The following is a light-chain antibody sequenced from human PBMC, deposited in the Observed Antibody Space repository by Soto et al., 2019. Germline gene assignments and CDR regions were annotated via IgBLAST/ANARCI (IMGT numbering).Light chain of an antibody. CDR2: DAS. J-gene: IGKJ2*01. CDR3: QHYNSYPYT. CDR1: QSISSW. V-gene: IGKV1-5*01. Sequence: DIQMTQSPSTLSAYVGDRVTITCRASQSISSWLAWFQQKPGKAPDLLIYDASSLESGVPSRFIGSGSGTEFTLTISSLQSDDFATYYCQHYNSYPYTVGQGTKLEIK.